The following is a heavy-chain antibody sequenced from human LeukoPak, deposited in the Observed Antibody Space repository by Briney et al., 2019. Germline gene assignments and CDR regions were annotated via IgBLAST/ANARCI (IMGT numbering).Heavy chain of an antibody. D-gene: IGHD6-13*01. CDR3: ARVTGYMTEDYFDY. CDR1: GGSINSYY. CDR2: IYYSGST. V-gene: IGHV4-59*01. J-gene: IGHJ4*02. Sequence: SETLSLTCTVSGGSINSYYWSWIRQPPGKGLEWVGYIYYSGSTNYNPSLKSRVTISVDTSKNQFSLRLSSVTAADTAVYYCARVTGYMTEDYFDYWGQGTLITVSS.